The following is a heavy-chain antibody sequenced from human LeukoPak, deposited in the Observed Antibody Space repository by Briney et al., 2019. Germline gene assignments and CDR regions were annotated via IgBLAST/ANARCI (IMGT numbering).Heavy chain of an antibody. Sequence: SETLSLTCAVQGGSFSAYYWSWLRQPPGKGLEWIGEVSHSGSINYNPSLKSRLTISEDSSKNQVSLNLSSMTDADTAVYYCARGRTLNDDFWSGYSHKWFDPWGQGTLVIVSS. D-gene: IGHD3-3*01. V-gene: IGHV4-34*01. J-gene: IGHJ5*02. CDR3: ARGRTLNDDFWSGYSHKWFDP. CDR1: GGSFSAYY. CDR2: VSHSGSI.